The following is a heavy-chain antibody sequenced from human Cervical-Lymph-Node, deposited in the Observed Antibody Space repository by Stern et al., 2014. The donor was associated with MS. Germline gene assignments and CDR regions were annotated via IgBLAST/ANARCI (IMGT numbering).Heavy chain of an antibody. Sequence: VQLVQSGAEVKKPGASVKVSCKVSGYTLTELSMHWVRPAPGKGLEWLGGFDPEDGDTIYAQKFQGRVTMTEDTSTDTAYMELSSLRSEDTAVYYCATDRDDFRSGYSAPTKGYGLDVWGQGTTVTVTS. CDR2: FDPEDGDT. D-gene: IGHD3-3*01. J-gene: IGHJ6*02. CDR1: GYTLTELS. V-gene: IGHV1-24*01. CDR3: ATDRDDFRSGYSAPTKGYGLDV.